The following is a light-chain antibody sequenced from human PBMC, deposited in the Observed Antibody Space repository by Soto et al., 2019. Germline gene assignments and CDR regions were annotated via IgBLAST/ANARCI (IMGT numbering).Light chain of an antibody. CDR3: QQYNNYGSWT. V-gene: IGKV1-5*03. J-gene: IGKJ1*01. CDR1: QSISGC. CDR2: KAS. Sequence: DIQMTQSPSTLSASVGDRVTITCRASQSISGCLAWYQQNPGKAPKLLIYKASTLESGVPSRFSGSGSGTEFTLTISSLQPDDFATYYCQQYNNYGSWTFGQGTKVEIK.